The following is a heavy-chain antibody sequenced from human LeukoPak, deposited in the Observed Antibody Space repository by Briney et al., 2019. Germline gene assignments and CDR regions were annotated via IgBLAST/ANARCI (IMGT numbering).Heavy chain of an antibody. V-gene: IGHV4-59*08. CDR3: ATFRYGLDV. CDR2: IYYSGTT. Sequence: PSETLSLTCTVSGGSISSYYWSWIRQPPGKGLEWIGYIYYSGTTNYNPSLKSRVSISIDTSKNHFSLKLISVTAADTAVYHCATFRYGLDVWGQGTTVTVSS. CDR1: GGSISSYY. J-gene: IGHJ6*02.